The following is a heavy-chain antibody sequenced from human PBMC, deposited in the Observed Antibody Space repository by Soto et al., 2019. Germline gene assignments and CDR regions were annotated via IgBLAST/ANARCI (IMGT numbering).Heavy chain of an antibody. D-gene: IGHD3-10*01. CDR1: GGTFSSYA. CDR3: ARGGNTRSGSLSGGAFDI. V-gene: IGHV1-69*13. J-gene: IGHJ3*02. Sequence: ASVKVSCKASGGTFSSYAISWVRQAPGQGLEWMGGIIPIFGTANYAQKFQGRVTITADESTSTAYMELSSLRSEDTAVYYCARGGNTRSGSLSGGAFDIWGQGTMVTVSS. CDR2: IIPIFGTA.